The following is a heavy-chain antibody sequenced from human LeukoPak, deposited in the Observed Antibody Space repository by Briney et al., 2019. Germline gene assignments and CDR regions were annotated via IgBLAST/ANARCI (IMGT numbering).Heavy chain of an antibody. Sequence: SGGSLRLSCSASGFNFDEYAMNWARQAPGKGLEWVSLSSGDGGTRNYADSVKGRFTISRDNSKNSLYLQMNSLRTEDTAVYFCAKGPSGSFYLWGQGTLVTVSS. V-gene: IGHV3-43*02. CDR3: AKGPSGSFYL. CDR2: SSGDGGTR. J-gene: IGHJ5*02. CDR1: GFNFDEYA. D-gene: IGHD1-26*01.